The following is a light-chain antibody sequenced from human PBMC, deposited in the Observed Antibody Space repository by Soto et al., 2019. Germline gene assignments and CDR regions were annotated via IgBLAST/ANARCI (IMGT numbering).Light chain of an antibody. CDR3: QQYYSTPLT. V-gene: IGKV4-1*01. CDR1: QSVLYSSNNKNY. Sequence: DIVMTQSPDSLAVSLGERATINRKSSQSVLYSSNNKNYLAWYQQKPGQPPKLLIYWASTRESGVPDRFSGSGSGTDFTLTISSLQAEDVAVYYCQQYYSTPLTFGGGTKVDNK. J-gene: IGKJ4*01. CDR2: WAS.